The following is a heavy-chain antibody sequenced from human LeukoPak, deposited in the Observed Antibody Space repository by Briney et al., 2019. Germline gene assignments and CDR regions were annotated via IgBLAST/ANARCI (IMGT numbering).Heavy chain of an antibody. J-gene: IGHJ6*03. V-gene: IGHV3-33*06. Sequence: GGSLRLSCAASGFTFSSYGMHWVRQAPGKGLEWVAVIWYDGSNKYYADSVKGRFTISRDNSKNTLYLQMNSLRAEDTAVYYCAKGSSWFYYYYYYMDVWGKGTTVTVSS. CDR1: GFTFSSYG. CDR2: IWYDGSNK. D-gene: IGHD6-13*01. CDR3: AKGSSWFYYYYYYMDV.